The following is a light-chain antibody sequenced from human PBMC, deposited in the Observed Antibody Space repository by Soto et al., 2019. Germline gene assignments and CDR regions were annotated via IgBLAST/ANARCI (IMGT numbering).Light chain of an antibody. CDR2: EVS. Sequence: QSVLTQPASVSGSPGQSITISCTGTSSDVGGYNFVSWYQQHPGKAPQLMIYEVSNRPSGVSNRFSGSKSDNTASLTISGLQAEDEADYYCSSYTRSSTVVFGGGTKVTVL. V-gene: IGLV2-14*01. CDR1: SSDVGGYNF. CDR3: SSYTRSSTVV. J-gene: IGLJ2*01.